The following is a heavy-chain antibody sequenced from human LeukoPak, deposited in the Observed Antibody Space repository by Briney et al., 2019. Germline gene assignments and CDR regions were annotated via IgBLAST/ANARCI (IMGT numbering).Heavy chain of an antibody. CDR1: GFTFSSYS. D-gene: IGHD6-19*01. V-gene: IGHV3-21*01. Sequence: GGSLRLSCAASGFTFSSYSMNWVRQAPGKGLEWLSSISSSSSYIYYADSVKGRFTISRDHAKNSLYLQMNSLRAEDTAVYYCARDEESSLAGFDPWGQGTLVTVSS. J-gene: IGHJ5*02. CDR3: ARDEESSLAGFDP. CDR2: ISSSSSYI.